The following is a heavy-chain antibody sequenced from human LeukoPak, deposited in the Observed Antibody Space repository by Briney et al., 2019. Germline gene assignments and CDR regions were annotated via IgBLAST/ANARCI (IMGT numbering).Heavy chain of an antibody. D-gene: IGHD4-23*01. V-gene: IGHV4-61*01. CDR1: GFSINTDYY. J-gene: IGHJ3*02. Sequence: PSETLSLTCSVSGFSINTDYYWSWIRQPPGKGLEWIGYIYYSGSTNYNPSLKSRVTISVDTSKNQFSLKLSSVTAADTAVYYCARDLFRTVATPWDDAFDIWGQGTMVTVSS. CDR2: IYYSGST. CDR3: ARDLFRTVATPWDDAFDI.